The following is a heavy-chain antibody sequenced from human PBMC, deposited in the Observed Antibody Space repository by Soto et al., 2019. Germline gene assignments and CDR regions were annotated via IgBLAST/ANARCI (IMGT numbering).Heavy chain of an antibody. CDR2: ISESGGST. V-gene: IGHV3-23*01. J-gene: IGHJ4*02. Sequence: GGSLRLSCAASGFIFSDYAMSWVRQAPGKGLEWVSVISESGGSTYYADSVRGRFTVSRDNSKNSLSLRMNSLRDEDTAVYFCAKRSPYSSGWYSPIFDYWGQGALVTVSS. CDR3: AKRSPYSSGWYSPIFDY. D-gene: IGHD6-19*01. CDR1: GFIFSDYA.